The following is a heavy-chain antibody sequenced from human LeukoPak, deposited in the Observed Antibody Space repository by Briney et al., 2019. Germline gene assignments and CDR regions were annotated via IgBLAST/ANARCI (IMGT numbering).Heavy chain of an antibody. CDR2: INHSGST. V-gene: IGHV4-34*01. CDR3: ARGGGSIS. D-gene: IGHD3-16*01. Sequence: SETLSLTCAVYGGSFSLYYWSWIRQPPGKGLEWIGEINHSGSTNYNPSLKSRVTISVDTSKNQFSLKLSSVTAADTAVYYCARGGGSISWGQGTLVTVSS. CDR1: GGSFSLYY. J-gene: IGHJ4*02.